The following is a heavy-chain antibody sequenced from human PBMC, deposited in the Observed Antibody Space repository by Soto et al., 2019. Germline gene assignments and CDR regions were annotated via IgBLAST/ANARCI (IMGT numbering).Heavy chain of an antibody. J-gene: IGHJ4*02. Sequence: QVQLVQSGAEVKKPGASVTVSCKASGYSFTSYGITWVRQAPGQGLEWMGWISGYNGNKKYAQKLQGRVTMTTDTSTSTAYMELRSLRSDDTAVYSCARDLGQQLVDYWGQGTLVTVSS. CDR3: ARDLGQQLVDY. D-gene: IGHD6-13*01. CDR1: GYSFTSYG. CDR2: ISGYNGNK. V-gene: IGHV1-18*01.